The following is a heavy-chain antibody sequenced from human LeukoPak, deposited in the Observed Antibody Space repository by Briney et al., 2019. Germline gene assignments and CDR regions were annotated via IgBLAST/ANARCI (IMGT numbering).Heavy chain of an antibody. D-gene: IGHD3-22*01. CDR3: AREWGLESSGYYYAY. Sequence: SVKVSCKASGGTFSRFTISWVRQAPGQGFEWMGGITPIFGTANFAQKFQGRDSITADESTSTAFMELSSLRSEDTAVYYCAREWGLESSGYYYAYWGQGTLVTVSS. CDR1: GGTFSRFT. V-gene: IGHV1-69*01. CDR2: ITPIFGTA. J-gene: IGHJ4*02.